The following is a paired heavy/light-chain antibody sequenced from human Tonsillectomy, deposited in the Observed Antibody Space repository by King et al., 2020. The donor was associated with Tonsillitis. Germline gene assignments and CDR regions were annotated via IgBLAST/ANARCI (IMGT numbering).Heavy chain of an antibody. D-gene: IGHD2-21*01. CDR3: VRMEVLIEVLGDYAFDI. J-gene: IGHJ3*02. V-gene: IGHV3-30*04. CDR2: ISYNGTKK. Sequence: QVQLVESGGDVVQPGKSLRLSCAASGFTFKSYSMHWVRQAPGKGLEWVATISYNGTKKYSADSVKGRFTVSRDNSKNTLYLQMISLRPEDTAVYYCVRMEVLIEVLGDYAFDIWGQGTMVTVSS. CDR1: GFTFKSYS.
Light chain of an antibody. CDR1: QSVGSF. CDR2: DAS. V-gene: IGKV3-11*01. CDR3: QQRTNAIT. Sequence: EIVLTQSPATLSLSPGERATLSCRASQSVGSFLVWYQQKPGQAPRLLIYDASKRATGIPARFSGSGSGTDFTLTISSLEPEDFAVYYCQQRTNAITFGQGTRLEIK. J-gene: IGKJ5*01.